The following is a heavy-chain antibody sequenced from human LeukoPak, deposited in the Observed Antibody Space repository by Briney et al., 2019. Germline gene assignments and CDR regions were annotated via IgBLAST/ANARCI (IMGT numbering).Heavy chain of an antibody. D-gene: IGHD3-22*01. CDR2: LYSGGST. CDR1: GFTFNTYT. CDR3: ARLYDRSAYGAFDI. J-gene: IGHJ3*02. Sequence: GGSLRLSCAASGFTFNTYTMSWVRQAPGRGLEWVSVLYSGGSTYYPDSVKGRFTISRDNSQNTLDLQMDSLRAEDTAVYYCARLYDRSAYGAFDIWGQGTMVTVSS. V-gene: IGHV3-66*02.